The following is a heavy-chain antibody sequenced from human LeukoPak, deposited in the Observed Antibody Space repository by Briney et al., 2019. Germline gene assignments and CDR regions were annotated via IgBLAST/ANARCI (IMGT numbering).Heavy chain of an antibody. J-gene: IGHJ6*03. D-gene: IGHD2-2*01. CDR2: IYTSGST. CDR1: GGSISSGSYY. V-gene: IGHV4-61*02. CDR3: ARGIVVVPAAIKGPYFYYYMDV. Sequence: PSETLSLTCTVSGGSISSGSYYWSWIRQPAGKGLEWIGRIYTSGSTNYNPSLKSRVTISVDTSKNQFSLKLSSVTAADTAVYYCARGIVVVPAAIKGPYFYYYMDVWGKGTTVTVSS.